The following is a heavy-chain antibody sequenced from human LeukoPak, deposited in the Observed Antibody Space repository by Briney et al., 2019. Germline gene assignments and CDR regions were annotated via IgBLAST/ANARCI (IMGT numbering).Heavy chain of an antibody. D-gene: IGHD2-2*01. CDR1: GDRVSSNSAV. V-gene: IGHV6-1*01. CDR2: TYYRSKWYN. J-gene: IGHJ3*02. CDR3: ARVLPVLPGSAFDI. Sequence: SQTLLLTCAISGDRVSSNSAVWNWIRQSPSRGLEWLGRTYYRSKWYNDYAVSVKSRITINPDTSKNQFSLQLNSVTPEDTAMYYCARVLPVLPGSAFDIWGQGTMVPVSS.